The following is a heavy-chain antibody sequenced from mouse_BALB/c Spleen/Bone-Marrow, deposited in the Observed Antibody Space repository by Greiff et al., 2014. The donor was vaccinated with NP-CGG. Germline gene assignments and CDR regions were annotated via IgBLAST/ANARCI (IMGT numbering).Heavy chain of an antibody. CDR1: GFTFSNYG. CDR3: ARGVDYVSWFAY. CDR2: INTNGGDT. Sequence: VQLKESGGGLVQPGGSLKLSCAASGFTFSNYGMSWVRQTPDKRLEFVATINTNGGDTYYPDSVKGRFTISRDNAKNTLYLQMSSLKSEDTAIYCCARGVDYVSWFAYWGQGTLVAVSA. D-gene: IGHD2-4*01. J-gene: IGHJ3*01. V-gene: IGHV5-6-3*01.